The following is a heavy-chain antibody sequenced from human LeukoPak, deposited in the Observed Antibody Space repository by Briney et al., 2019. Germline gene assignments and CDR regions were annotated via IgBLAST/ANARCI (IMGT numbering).Heavy chain of an antibody. V-gene: IGHV4-59*01. CDR3: ARVPASWAGNWFDP. J-gene: IGHJ5*02. CDR1: GGSISSYY. D-gene: IGHD1-26*01. Sequence: SETLSLTCTVPGGSISSYYWGWIRQPPGKGLEWIGYIYYSGSTNYNPSLVSRVTISLDTSKNQFSLKLSSVTAADTAVYYCARVPASWAGNWFDPWGQGTLVTVSS. CDR2: IYYSGST.